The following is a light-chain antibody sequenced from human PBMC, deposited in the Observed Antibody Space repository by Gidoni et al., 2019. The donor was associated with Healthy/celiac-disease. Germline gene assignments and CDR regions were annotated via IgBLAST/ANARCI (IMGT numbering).Light chain of an antibody. J-gene: IGKJ1*01. CDR2: AAS. Sequence: DIQMTQSPSSLSASVGDRVTITCRASQSISSYLNCYQQKPGKAPKLLIYAASSLQSGFPSRFSGSGAGTDFTITISSLQPEDFATYYCQRSYSTSWTFGQGTKVEIK. V-gene: IGKV1-39*01. CDR3: QRSYSTSWT. CDR1: QSISSY.